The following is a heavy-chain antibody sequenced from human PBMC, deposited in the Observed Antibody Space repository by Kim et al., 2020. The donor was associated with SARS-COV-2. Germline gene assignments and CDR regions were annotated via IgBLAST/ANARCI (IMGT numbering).Heavy chain of an antibody. CDR1: GGSVSGPTYY. Sequence: SETLSLTCAVSGGSVSGPTYYWGWLRHPPGKGREGFGRIYYAGDTSYNPSPKSRVTILVDLSQNKFSLMLSSVTAAATTVLYCAMVNGGTSGGDCYFAF. J-gene: IGHJ3*01. V-gene: IGHV4-39*07. D-gene: IGHD2-21*02. CDR2: IYYAGDT. CDR3: AMVNGGTSGGDCYFAF.